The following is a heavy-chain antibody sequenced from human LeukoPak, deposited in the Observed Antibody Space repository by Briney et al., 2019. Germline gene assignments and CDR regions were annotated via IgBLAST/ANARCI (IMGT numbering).Heavy chain of an antibody. CDR2: ISRNSGSI. J-gene: IGHJ5*02. V-gene: IGHV3-9*01. D-gene: IGHD2-2*01. Sequence: PGRSVRVSCVASGCTVDDYAMHWVRQAPGKGLEWVAGISRNSGSIGYADSVKGRVTIIRDNAKNSLYLQMNSLRAEDTALYYCAKDGYFGWGYHLLSSGWFDPWGQGTLVTVSS. CDR3: AKDGYFGWGYHLLSSGWFDP. CDR1: GCTVDDYA.